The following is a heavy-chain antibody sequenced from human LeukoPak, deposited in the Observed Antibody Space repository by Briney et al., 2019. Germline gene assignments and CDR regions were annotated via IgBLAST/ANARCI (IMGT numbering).Heavy chain of an antibody. CDR2: ISSSGSTI. CDR3: ARESRASSSWYFDY. J-gene: IGHJ4*02. Sequence: GGSLRLSCAASGFTFSDYYMSWIRQAPGKGLEWVSYISSSGSTIYYADSVKGRFTISRDNAKNSLYLQMNSLRAEDTAVYYCARESRASSSWYFDYWGQGTLVTVSS. CDR1: GFTFSDYY. V-gene: IGHV3-11*01. D-gene: IGHD6-13*01.